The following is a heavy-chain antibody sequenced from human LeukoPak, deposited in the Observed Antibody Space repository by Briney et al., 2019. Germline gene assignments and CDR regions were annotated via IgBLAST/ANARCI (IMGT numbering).Heavy chain of an antibody. CDR1: GGTFSSYA. CDR3: ARDPLRSSWSTYNNAMDV. J-gene: IGHJ6*02. V-gene: IGHV1-18*01. CDR2: ISAYNGNT. Sequence: ASVKVSCKASGGTFSSYAINWVRQAPGQGLEWMGWISAYNGNTEFAQKVQGRVTMTTDASTSTAYMELVSLTSDDTAVYYCARDPLRSSWSTYNNAMDVWGQGTSVTVS. D-gene: IGHD6-13*01.